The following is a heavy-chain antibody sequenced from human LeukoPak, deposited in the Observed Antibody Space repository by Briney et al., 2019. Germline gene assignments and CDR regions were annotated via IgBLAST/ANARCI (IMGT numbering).Heavy chain of an antibody. CDR2: INHSGST. J-gene: IGHJ4*02. CDR1: GGSFSGYY. Sequence: SETLSLTCAVYGGSFSGYYWSWIRQPPGKGLEWIGEINHSGSTNYNPSLKSRVTISVDTSKNQFSLKLSSVTAADTAVYYCARSAYNYGYVYFDHWGQGTLVIVSS. V-gene: IGHV4-34*01. D-gene: IGHD5-18*01. CDR3: ARSAYNYGYVYFDH.